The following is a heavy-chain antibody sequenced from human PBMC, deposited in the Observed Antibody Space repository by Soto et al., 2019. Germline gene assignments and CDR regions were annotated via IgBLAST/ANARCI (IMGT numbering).Heavy chain of an antibody. Sequence: ASVKVSCKASGYTFTSYDINWVRQATGQGLEWMGWMNPNSGNTGYAQKFQGRVTMTRNTSISTAYMELSSLRSEDTAVYYCANVVVAPPDAFDIWGQGTMVTVSS. CDR3: ANVVVAPPDAFDI. D-gene: IGHD2-15*01. J-gene: IGHJ3*02. CDR1: GYTFTSYD. CDR2: MNPNSGNT. V-gene: IGHV1-8*01.